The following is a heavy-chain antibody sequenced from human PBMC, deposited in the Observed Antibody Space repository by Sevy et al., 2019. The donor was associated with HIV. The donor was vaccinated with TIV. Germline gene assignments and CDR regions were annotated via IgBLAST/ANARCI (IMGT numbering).Heavy chain of an antibody. V-gene: IGHV3-48*03. D-gene: IGHD6-19*01. Sequence: GGSLRLSCAASGFTFSSYEMNWVRQAPGKGLEWISYITLSGSSMYYADSVKGRFTISRDNAKNSLYLQMNSLRAEDTAVYYCASDRQGITVAGTAIDYWGQGTLVTVSS. CDR3: ASDRQGITVAGTAIDY. CDR2: ITLSGSSM. CDR1: GFTFSSYE. J-gene: IGHJ4*02.